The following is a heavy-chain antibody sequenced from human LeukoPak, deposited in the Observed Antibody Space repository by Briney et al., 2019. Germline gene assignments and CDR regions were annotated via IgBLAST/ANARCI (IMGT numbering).Heavy chain of an antibody. CDR1: GYSFTNYW. CDR3: ARLESGSYYDDSYYFDY. J-gene: IGHJ4*02. D-gene: IGHD1-26*01. CDR2: IYPGDSDT. Sequence: GESLKISCKGFGYSFTNYWIGWVRQMPGKGLEWMGIIYPGDSDTRYSPSFQGQVTISADKSISTAYLQWSSLKASDTAMYYCARLESGSYYDDSYYFDYWGQGTLVTVSS. V-gene: IGHV5-51*01.